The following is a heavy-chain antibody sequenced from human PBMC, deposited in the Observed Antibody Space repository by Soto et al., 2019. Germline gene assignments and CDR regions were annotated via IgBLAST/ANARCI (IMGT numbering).Heavy chain of an antibody. V-gene: IGHV3-7*01. CDR3: ARERGGYSYGGGDAFDI. Sequence: EVQLVESGGGLVQPGGSLRLSCAASGFTFSSYWMSWVRQAPGKGLEWVANIKQDGSEKYYVDSVKGRFTISRDNAKNSLYLQMNSLRAEDTAVYYCARERGGYSYGGGDAFDIWGQGTMVTVSS. CDR1: GFTFSSYW. J-gene: IGHJ3*02. D-gene: IGHD5-18*01. CDR2: IKQDGSEK.